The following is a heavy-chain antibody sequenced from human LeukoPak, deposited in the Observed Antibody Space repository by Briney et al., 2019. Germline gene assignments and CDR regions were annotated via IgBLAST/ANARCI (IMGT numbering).Heavy chain of an antibody. CDR1: GGSISPNY. J-gene: IGHJ5*01. CDR2: IHYTGTT. Sequence: PSDTLSLTRTVSGGSISPNYWSWLRQPPGKGLEWIGYIHYTGTTRYNPSLNGRVTISVDTSKNQFSLKLRSVTATDTAVYYCARGAGRYGSWGQGTLVAVSS. CDR3: ARGAGRYGS. V-gene: IGHV4-59*07.